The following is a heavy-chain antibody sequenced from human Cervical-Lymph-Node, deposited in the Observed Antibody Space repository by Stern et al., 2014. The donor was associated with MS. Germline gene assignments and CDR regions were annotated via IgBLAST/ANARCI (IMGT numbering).Heavy chain of an antibody. V-gene: IGHV4-34*01. CDR2: INHSGST. CDR3: ARVQQQWLVRGFDY. Sequence: QVQLQQWGAGLLKPSETLSLTCAVYGGSFSGYYWSWIRQPPGKGLEWIGEINHSGSTNYNPSLKSRVTISVDTSKNQFSLKLSSVTAADTAVYYCARVQQQWLVRGFDYWGQGTLVTVSS. J-gene: IGHJ4*02. CDR1: GGSFSGYY. D-gene: IGHD6-19*01.